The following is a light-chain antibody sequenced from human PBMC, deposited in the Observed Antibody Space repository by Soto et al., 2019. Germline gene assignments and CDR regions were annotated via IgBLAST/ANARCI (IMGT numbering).Light chain of an antibody. CDR3: QQYCSVPHT. CDR1: QSVSSSQ. Sequence: EVGLAQSPGTLSLSPGERATLSCRASQSVSSSQLTWFQQKPGQAPRLLIYAASRRAAGIPDRFSGSGSGTDFTINISRLEPEDVAVYYCQQYCSVPHTFCGGTKVEIK. CDR2: AAS. V-gene: IGKV3-20*01. J-gene: IGKJ4*01.